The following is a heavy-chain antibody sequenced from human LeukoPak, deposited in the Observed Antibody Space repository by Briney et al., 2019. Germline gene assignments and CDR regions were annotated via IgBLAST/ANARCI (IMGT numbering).Heavy chain of an antibody. CDR3: ARVRCGGSCYDY. Sequence: SETLSLTCTVSGGSISSYYWSWIRQPPGKGLEWIGYIYYSGSTNYNPSLKSRVTISVDTSKNQFSLKLNSVTAADTAVYYCARVRCGGSCYDYWGQGTLVTVAS. D-gene: IGHD2-15*01. V-gene: IGHV4-59*01. CDR2: IYYSGST. CDR1: GGSISSYY. J-gene: IGHJ4*02.